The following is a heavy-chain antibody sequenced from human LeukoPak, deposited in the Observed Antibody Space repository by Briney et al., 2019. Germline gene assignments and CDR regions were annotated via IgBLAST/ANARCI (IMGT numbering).Heavy chain of an antibody. CDR3: ARGEGYCGGDCYGY. CDR2: INPNSGGT. V-gene: IGHV1-2*02. J-gene: IGHJ4*02. D-gene: IGHD2-21*01. Sequence: ASVKVSCKASGYTFTGYYRHWVRQAPGQGLEWMGWINPNSGGTNYAQKFQGRVTMTRDTSISTAYMELSRLRSDDTAVYYCARGEGYCGGDCYGYWGQGTLVTVSS. CDR1: GYTFTGYY.